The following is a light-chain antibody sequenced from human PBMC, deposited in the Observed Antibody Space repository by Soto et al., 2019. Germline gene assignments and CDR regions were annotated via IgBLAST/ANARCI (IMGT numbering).Light chain of an antibody. CDR1: QSLSSNS. J-gene: IGKJ1*01. Sequence: IGLTNSPGTLSLSPRERATLSCRASQSLSSNSLGWYQQKPGQAPRLLIYATSSRATGIPDRFRGSGSGTDFTLTISILDPEDFADYCCQHYGSSGTFGQGTKVDI. V-gene: IGKV3-20*01. CDR3: QHYGSSGT. CDR2: ATS.